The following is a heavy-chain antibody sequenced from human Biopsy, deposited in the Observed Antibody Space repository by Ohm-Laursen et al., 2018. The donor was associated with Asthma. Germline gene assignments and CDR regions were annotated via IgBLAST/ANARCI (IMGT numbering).Heavy chain of an antibody. CDR3: ARGPNYHGSGRAPIGMDV. V-gene: IGHV4-61*01. D-gene: IGHD3-10*01. CDR2: IYYTGSD. Sequence: ALSLTCTVSGGSVSTGSYYWSWIRQLPGKGLEWLGYIYYTGSDNYNPSLKSRVTISVDTSKNQFSLRLNSVTAADTAVYYCARGPNYHGSGRAPIGMDVWGQGTTVTVSS. CDR1: GGSVSTGSYY. J-gene: IGHJ6*02.